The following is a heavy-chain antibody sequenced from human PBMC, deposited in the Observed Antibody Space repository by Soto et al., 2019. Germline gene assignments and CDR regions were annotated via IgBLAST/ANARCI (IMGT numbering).Heavy chain of an antibody. D-gene: IGHD4-17*01. CDR1: GYTFTSYA. CDR2: INAGNGNT. J-gene: IGHJ4*02. CDR3: ARVPGPTAPRYYFDY. V-gene: IGHV1-3*01. Sequence: GASVKVSCKASGYTFTSYAMHWVRQAPGQRLEWMGWINAGNGNTKYSQKFQGRVTITRDTSASTAYMELSSLRSEDTAVYYCARVPGPTAPRYYFDYWGQGTLVTVSS.